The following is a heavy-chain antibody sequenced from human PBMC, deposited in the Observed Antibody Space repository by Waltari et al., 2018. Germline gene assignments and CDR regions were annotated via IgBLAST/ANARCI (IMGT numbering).Heavy chain of an antibody. D-gene: IGHD2-15*01. V-gene: IGHV4-38-2*02. CDR1: GYSISSGYY. Sequence: QVQLQESGAGLLQPSETLALTCAVSGYSISSGYYWGWIRQPPGKGLEWIGSVHRSGSTDYNPSLKSRVSISVDTSKNQFSLRLSSVTAADAAVYYCARDNHYCQIYFYYYMDVWGKGTTVTVSS. CDR2: VHRSGST. CDR3: ARDNHYCQIYFYYYMDV. J-gene: IGHJ6*03.